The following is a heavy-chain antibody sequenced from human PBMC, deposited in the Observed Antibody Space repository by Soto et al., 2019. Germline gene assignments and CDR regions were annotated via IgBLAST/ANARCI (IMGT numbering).Heavy chain of an antibody. V-gene: IGHV1-69*18. D-gene: IGHD2-15*01. CDR3: AREGGGWSSGNCDY. CDR1: GGTFSVHA. J-gene: IGHJ4*02. CDR2: IIPLYGRT. Sequence: QVQLVQSGAEVRSPGSSVSVSCKTSGGTFSVHAINWVRQAPGQGLEWMGMIIPLYGRTNYAHNLQGRVTITADESTRTSTLELSSLTSDDTAIYFCAREGGGWSSGNCDYWGQGTQVTIYS.